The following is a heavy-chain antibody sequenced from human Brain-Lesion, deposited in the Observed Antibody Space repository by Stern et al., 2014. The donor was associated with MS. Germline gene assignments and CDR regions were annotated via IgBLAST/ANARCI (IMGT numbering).Heavy chain of an antibody. D-gene: IGHD1-26*01. Sequence: QLVESGPGLVKPSETLSLTCTVSGGSITSSSYYWGWIRQPPGRGLEYIGTVYYTGSTFYDPALKSRVTISVDTSKDPVALELTSVTAADTAVYYCVRPDIMGTIWNWGQGTLVTVSS. J-gene: IGHJ4*02. V-gene: IGHV4-39*01. CDR3: VRPDIMGTIWN. CDR2: VYYTGST. CDR1: GGSITSSSYY.